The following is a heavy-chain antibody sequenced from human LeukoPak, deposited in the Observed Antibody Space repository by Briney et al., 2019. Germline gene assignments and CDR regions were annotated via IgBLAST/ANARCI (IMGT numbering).Heavy chain of an antibody. D-gene: IGHD3-16*01. V-gene: IGHV3-73*01. CDR1: GFTFSDSA. CDR3: ARYECCDY. J-gene: IGHJ4*02. CDR2: IRSKGNSYAT. Sequence: GGSLRLSCAASGFTFSDSAMHWVRQASGKGLEWVGRIRSKGNSYATAYAASVKGRFTISRDDSKNTAYLQMNSLKTEDTAVYYCARYECCDYWGQGTLVTVSS.